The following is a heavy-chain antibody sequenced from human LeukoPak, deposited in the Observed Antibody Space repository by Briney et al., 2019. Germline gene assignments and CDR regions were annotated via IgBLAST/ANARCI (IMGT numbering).Heavy chain of an antibody. CDR2: ISYDGSNK. V-gene: IGHV3-30-3*01. D-gene: IGHD1-26*01. J-gene: IGHJ4*02. Sequence: QSGGSLRLSCAASGFTFSSYAMHWVRQAPGKGLEWVAVISYDGSNKYYADSVKGRFTISRDNSKNTLYLQMNSLRAEDTAVYYCAQGHSGSIWGQGTLVTVSS. CDR1: GFTFSSYA. CDR3: AQGHSGSI.